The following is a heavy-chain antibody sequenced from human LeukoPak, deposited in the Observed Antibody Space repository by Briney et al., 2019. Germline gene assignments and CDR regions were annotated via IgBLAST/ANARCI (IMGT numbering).Heavy chain of an antibody. CDR1: GGSVSSGSYY. D-gene: IGHD1-26*01. J-gene: IGHJ4*02. CDR3: ARESRGGSYYFDY. Sequence: SETLSLTCTVSGGSVSSGSYYWSWIRQPPGKGLDGIGYIYYSGSTNYNPSLKSRVTISVDPSKNQFSLKLGSVTAADTAVYYCARESRGGSYYFDYWGQGTLVTVSS. CDR2: IYYSGST. V-gene: IGHV4-61*01.